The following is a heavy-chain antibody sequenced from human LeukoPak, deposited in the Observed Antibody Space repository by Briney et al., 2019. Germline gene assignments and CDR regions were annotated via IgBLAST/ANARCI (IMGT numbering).Heavy chain of an antibody. CDR1: GYTFTSYD. Sequence: ASVKVSCKASGYTFTSYDINWVRQATGQGLEWMGWINPNSGGTNYAQKFQGRVTMTRDTSISTAYMELSRLRSDDTAVYYCARVDCSSTSCSLNDAFDIWGQGTMVTVSS. V-gene: IGHV1-2*02. D-gene: IGHD2-2*01. J-gene: IGHJ3*02. CDR3: ARVDCSSTSCSLNDAFDI. CDR2: INPNSGGT.